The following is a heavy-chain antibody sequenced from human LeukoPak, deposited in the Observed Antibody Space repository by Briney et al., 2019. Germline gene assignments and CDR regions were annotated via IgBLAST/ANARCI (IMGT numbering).Heavy chain of an antibody. CDR3: AGQYSSSSDAFDI. Sequence: SETLSLTCTVSGGSISSSSYYWGWIRQPPGKGLEGIGSIYYSGSTYYHPSLKSRVTISVDTSKNQFSLTQSSVTAADTAVHYCAGQYSSSSDAFDIWGQGTMVTVSS. J-gene: IGHJ3*02. D-gene: IGHD6-13*01. CDR2: IYYSGST. CDR1: GGSISSSSYY. V-gene: IGHV4-39*01.